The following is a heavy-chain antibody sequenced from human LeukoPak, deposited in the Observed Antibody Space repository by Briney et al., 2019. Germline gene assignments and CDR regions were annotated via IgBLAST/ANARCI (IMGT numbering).Heavy chain of an antibody. V-gene: IGHV3-21*01. J-gene: IGHJ5*02. CDR1: GFTFSSDW. CDR2: ISSRSSYI. CDR3: ARDSSGWSNWFDP. Sequence: GGSLRLSCAAAGFTFSSDWMSWVRQAPGKGVEWGSSISSRSSYIYYADSVKGRFTISRHNAKNSLYLQMNSLRVEDTAVYYCARDSSGWSNWFDPWGQGTLVTVSS. D-gene: IGHD6-19*01.